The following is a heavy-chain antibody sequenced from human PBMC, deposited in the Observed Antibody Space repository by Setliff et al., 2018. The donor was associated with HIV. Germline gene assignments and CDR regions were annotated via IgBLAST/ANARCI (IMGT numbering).Heavy chain of an antibody. CDR2: IIPIFKSA. V-gene: IGHV1-69*05. D-gene: IGHD5-12*01. CDR1: GDTFNNYG. CDR3: ARTSGDAYNYEGAFDI. J-gene: IGHJ3*02. Sequence: SVKVSCKVSGDTFNNYGLNWVRQAPGQGLEWMGGIIPIFKSADYAQKFQGRVTITTDESTSTAYMDLSSLKSEDTAIYYCARTSGDAYNYEGAFDIWGQGTLVTV.